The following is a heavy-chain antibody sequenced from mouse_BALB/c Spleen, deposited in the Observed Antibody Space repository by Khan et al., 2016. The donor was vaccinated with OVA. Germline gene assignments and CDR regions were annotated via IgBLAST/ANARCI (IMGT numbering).Heavy chain of an antibody. J-gene: IGHJ3*01. CDR2: VNTGGSYT. Sequence: EVQLQESGGDLVKPGGSLKLSCAASGFTFSTYGMSWVRQTPDKRLEWVATVNTGGSYTYYPDSVKGRFTISRDNAKNTLYLQMSSLKSEDTAMFYCARLAYYYDSEGFAYWGQGTLVTVSA. CDR1: GFTFSTYG. CDR3: ARLAYYYDSEGFAY. D-gene: IGHD1-1*01. V-gene: IGHV5-6*01.